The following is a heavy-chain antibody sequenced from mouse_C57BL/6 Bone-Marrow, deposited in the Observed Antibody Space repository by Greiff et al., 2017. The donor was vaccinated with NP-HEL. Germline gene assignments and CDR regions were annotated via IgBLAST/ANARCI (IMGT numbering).Heavy chain of an antibody. CDR2: IWSGGST. CDR3: ARYYGSSVWYFDV. J-gene: IGHJ1*03. Sequence: QVQLQQSGPGLVQPSQSLSITCTVSGFSLTSYGVHWVRQSPGKGLEWLGVIWSGGSTDYNAAFISRLSISKDNSKSQVFFKMNSLQADDTAIYYCARYYGSSVWYFDVWGTGTTVTVSS. V-gene: IGHV2-2*01. D-gene: IGHD1-1*01. CDR1: GFSLTSYG.